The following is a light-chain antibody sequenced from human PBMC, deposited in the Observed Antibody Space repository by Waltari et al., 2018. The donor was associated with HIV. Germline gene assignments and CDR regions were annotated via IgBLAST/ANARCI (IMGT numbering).Light chain of an antibody. CDR1: SGSIASHY. V-gene: IGLV6-57*02. Sequence: NFMLTQPHSVSESPGKTVTISCTGSSGSIASHYVQWYQQRPGSAPTTVIYEDNKRPAGGPERFSGSIDSSSNSASLAIAGLKTEDEADYYCQSYDSSNQWVFGGGTKLTVL. J-gene: IGLJ3*02. CDR2: EDN. CDR3: QSYDSSNQWV.